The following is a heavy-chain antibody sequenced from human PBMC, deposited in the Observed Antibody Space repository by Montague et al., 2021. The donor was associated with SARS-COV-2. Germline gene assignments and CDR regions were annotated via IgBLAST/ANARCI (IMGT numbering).Heavy chain of an antibody. CDR3: ARGGSKYGADAFDL. J-gene: IGHJ3*01. Sequence: SETLSLTCAVSGASISSDYWTWIRQAPGKGLEWVTYTSHDDDTTYNPSLKSRVTMSIDRSKSLLSLTMTSVTAADTAVYYCARGGSKYGADAFDLWGQGTMVIVSA. CDR1: GASISSDY. D-gene: IGHD2/OR15-2a*01. CDR2: TSHDDDT. V-gene: IGHV4-59*12.